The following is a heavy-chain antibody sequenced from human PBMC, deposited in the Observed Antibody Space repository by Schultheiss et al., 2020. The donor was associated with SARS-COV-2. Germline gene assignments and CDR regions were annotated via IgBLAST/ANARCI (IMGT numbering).Heavy chain of an antibody. Sequence: SETLSLTCTVSGGSISSYYWSWIRQPPGKGLEWIGYIYYSGSTNYNPSLKSRVTISVDTSKNQFSLKLSSVTAADTSVYYCAETQHSSGYGNWGQGTLVTVSS. CDR1: GGSISSYY. CDR3: AETQHSSGYGN. V-gene: IGHV4-59*08. J-gene: IGHJ4*02. CDR2: IYYSGST. D-gene: IGHD3-22*01.